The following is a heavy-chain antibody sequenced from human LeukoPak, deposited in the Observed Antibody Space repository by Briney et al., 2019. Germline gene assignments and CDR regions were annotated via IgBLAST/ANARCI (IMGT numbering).Heavy chain of an antibody. CDR1: GFTFSSYA. CDR2: ISGSGGST. V-gene: IGHV3-23*01. Sequence: GGSLRLSCAASGFTFSSYAMSWVRQAPGKGLEWVSAISGSGGSTYYADSVKGRFTISRDNSKNTLYLQMNSLRAGDTAVYYCAKSGFGELLPTPSDYWGQGTLVTVSS. D-gene: IGHD3-10*01. CDR3: AKSGFGELLPTPSDY. J-gene: IGHJ4*02.